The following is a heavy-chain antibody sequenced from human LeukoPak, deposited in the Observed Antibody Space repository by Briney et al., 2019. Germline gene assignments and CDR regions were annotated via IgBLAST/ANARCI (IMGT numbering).Heavy chain of an antibody. D-gene: IGHD3-16*01. J-gene: IGHJ4*02. Sequence: GGSLRLSCAASGFTFSSYGMHWVRQAPGKGLEWVAFIRYDGSIKYYADSVKGRFTISRDSSKNTLYLQMNSLRAEDTAVYYCAKLRASDMYYDYVWGSQEGYWGQGTLVTVSS. CDR2: IRYDGSIK. V-gene: IGHV3-30*02. CDR3: AKLRASDMYYDYVWGSQEGY. CDR1: GFTFSSYG.